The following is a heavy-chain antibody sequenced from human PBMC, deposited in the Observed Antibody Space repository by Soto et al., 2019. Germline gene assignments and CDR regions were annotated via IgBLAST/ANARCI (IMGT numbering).Heavy chain of an antibody. CDR3: ARRTPSTEYFDS. D-gene: IGHD1-7*01. CDR1: GYSFTTYW. V-gene: IGHV5-51*01. J-gene: IGHJ4*02. CDR2: IYPGDSDT. Sequence: GESLKISCKGSGYSFTTYWIAWVRQMPGKGLEWMGIIYPGDSDTRYSPSFQGQVTISADRSISTAYLQWSSLKASDTAMYYCARRTPSTEYFDSWGQGTLVTVSS.